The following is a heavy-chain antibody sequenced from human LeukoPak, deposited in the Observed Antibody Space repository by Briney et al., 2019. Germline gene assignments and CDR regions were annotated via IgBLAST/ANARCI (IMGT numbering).Heavy chain of an antibody. J-gene: IGHJ3*02. CDR3: ATTYYDFWSGPNDAFDI. V-gene: IGHV4-39*01. CDR2: IYYSGST. D-gene: IGHD3-3*01. CDR1: GGSISSSSYY. Sequence: PSETLSLTCTVSGGSISSSSYYWGWIRQPPGKGLEWIGSIYYSGSTYYNPSLKSRVTISVDTSKNQFSLKLSSVTAADTAVYYCATTYYDFWSGPNDAFDIWGQGTMVIVSS.